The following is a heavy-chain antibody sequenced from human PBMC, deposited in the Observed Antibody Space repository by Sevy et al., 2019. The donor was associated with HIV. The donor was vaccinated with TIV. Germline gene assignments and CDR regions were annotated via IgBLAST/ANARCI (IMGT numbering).Heavy chain of an antibody. CDR3: ARASHVSGSYTNDY. Sequence: ASVKVSCRASGYTFTDYYLHWVRQAPGQGLEWMGWINPNNGGTEYAQRFQGRVAMTMDTSISTVYMELSRLRSDDTAVYYCARASHVSGSYTNDYWGQGTLVTVSS. J-gene: IGHJ4*02. V-gene: IGHV1-2*02. CDR2: INPNNGGT. CDR1: GYTFTDYY. D-gene: IGHD3-10*01.